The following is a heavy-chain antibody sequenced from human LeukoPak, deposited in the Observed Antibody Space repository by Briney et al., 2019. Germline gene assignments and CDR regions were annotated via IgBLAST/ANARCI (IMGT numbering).Heavy chain of an antibody. CDR3: AKGSFRGITGTLRGGFDY. V-gene: IGHV3-9*03. CDR1: GFAFDYYA. J-gene: IGHJ4*02. CDR2: ISWNSGSI. Sequence: GRSLRLSCAASGFAFDYYAMHWVRQPPGKGLEWVSGISWNSGSIGYADSVKGRFTISRDNAKNSLYLQMNSLRAEDMALYYCAKGSFRGITGTLRGGFDYWGQGTLVTVSS. D-gene: IGHD1-7*01.